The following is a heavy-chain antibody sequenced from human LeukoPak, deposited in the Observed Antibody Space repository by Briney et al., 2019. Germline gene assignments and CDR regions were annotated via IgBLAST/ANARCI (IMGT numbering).Heavy chain of an antibody. CDR2: IYYSGST. J-gene: IGHJ3*02. V-gene: IGHV4-59*12. CDR3: ARPESMGDAFDI. D-gene: IGHD1-26*01. Sequence: SETLSLTCTVSGGSISSYYWSWIRQPPGKGLEWIGYIYYSGSTNYNPSLKSRVTMSVDTSKNQFSLKLSSVTAADTAVYYCARPESMGDAFDIWGQGTMVTVSS. CDR1: GGSISSYY.